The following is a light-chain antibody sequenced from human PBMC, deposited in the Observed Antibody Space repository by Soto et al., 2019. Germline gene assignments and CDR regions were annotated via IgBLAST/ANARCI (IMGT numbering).Light chain of an antibody. Sequence: QSVLTQPPSVSGAPGQSVTISCTGSSSNIGDNPVNWYQQLPGAAPKLLIYINDQRPSGVPDRFSGSKSGTSASLAISGLQPEDEADYYCAAWDDSLNALFGTGTKLTVL. J-gene: IGLJ1*01. CDR1: SSNIGDNP. CDR3: AAWDDSLNAL. CDR2: IND. V-gene: IGLV1-44*01.